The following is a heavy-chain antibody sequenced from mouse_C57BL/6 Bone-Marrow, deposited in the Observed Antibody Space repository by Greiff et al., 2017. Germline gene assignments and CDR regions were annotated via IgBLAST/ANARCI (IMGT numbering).Heavy chain of an antibody. Sequence: QVQLQQPGAELVMPGASVKLSCKASGYTFTSYWMHWVKQRPGQGLEWIGEIDPSDSYTNYNQKFKGKSTLTVDKSSSTAYMQLSSLTSEDSAVYYCAREGLTGTCCYFDVWGTGTTVTVSS. CDR3: AREGLTGTCCYFDV. V-gene: IGHV1-69*01. D-gene: IGHD4-1*01. CDR1: GYTFTSYW. J-gene: IGHJ1*03. CDR2: IDPSDSYT.